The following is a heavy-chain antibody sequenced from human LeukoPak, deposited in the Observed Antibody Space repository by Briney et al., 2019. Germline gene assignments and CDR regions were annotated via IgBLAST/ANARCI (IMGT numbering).Heavy chain of an antibody. V-gene: IGHV3-11*03. Sequence: PGGSLRLSCAASGFTFSDYYMSWIRQAPGKGLEWVSYISSSSSYTNYADSVKGRFTISRDNAKNSLYLQMNSLRAEDTAVYYCARLSEVPYYYYYGMDVWGQGTTVTVSS. CDR2: ISSSSSYT. CDR1: GFTFSDYY. D-gene: IGHD4/OR15-4a*01. J-gene: IGHJ6*02. CDR3: ARLSEVPYYYYYGMDV.